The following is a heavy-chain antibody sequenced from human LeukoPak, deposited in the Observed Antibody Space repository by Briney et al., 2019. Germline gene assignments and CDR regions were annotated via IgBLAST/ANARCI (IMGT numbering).Heavy chain of an antibody. CDR3: ARGSGWHYYYYYMDV. CDR1: GGSISSYY. D-gene: IGHD6-19*01. Sequence: PSETLSLTCTVSGGSISSYYWSWIRQPPGKGLEGIGYIYYSGSTNYNPSLKSRVTISVDTSKNQFSLKLNSVTAADTAVYYCARGSGWHYYYYYMDVWGKGTTVTVSS. V-gene: IGHV4-59*01. J-gene: IGHJ6*03. CDR2: IYYSGST.